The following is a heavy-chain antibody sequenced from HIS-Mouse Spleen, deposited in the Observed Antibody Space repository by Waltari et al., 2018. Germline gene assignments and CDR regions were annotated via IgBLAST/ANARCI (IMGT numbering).Heavy chain of an antibody. CDR3: ARTSVGAALYYFDY. Sequence: QVQLQQWGAGLLKPSETLSLTCAVYGGSFSAYYWSGIRQPPGKGLEWIGEINHSGSTNYNPSLKSRVTISVDTSKNQFSLKLSSVTAADTAVYYCARTSVGAALYYFDYWGQGTLVTVSS. D-gene: IGHD1-26*01. CDR2: INHSGST. V-gene: IGHV4-34*01. J-gene: IGHJ4*02. CDR1: GGSFSAYY.